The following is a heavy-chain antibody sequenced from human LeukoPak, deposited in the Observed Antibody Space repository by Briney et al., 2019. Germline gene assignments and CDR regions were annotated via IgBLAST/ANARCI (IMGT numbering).Heavy chain of an antibody. V-gene: IGHV1-46*01. CDR2: INPSGGST. D-gene: IGHD4-17*01. Sequence: ASVKVSCKASGYTFTTYYMHWVRQAPGQGLEWMGIINPSGGSTSKVQKFQGRVTMTRDTSTSTVYMELSSLRSEDTAVYYCARGNYGDYSFDYWGQGTLVTVSS. J-gene: IGHJ4*02. CDR3: ARGNYGDYSFDY. CDR1: GYTFTTYY.